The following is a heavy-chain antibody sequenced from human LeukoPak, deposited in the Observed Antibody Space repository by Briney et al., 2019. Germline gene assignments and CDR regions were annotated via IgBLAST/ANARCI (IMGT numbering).Heavy chain of an antibody. V-gene: IGHV4-34*01. J-gene: IGHJ4*02. CDR3: AREAIVEYYFDY. D-gene: IGHD1-26*01. CDR1: GGSFSGYY. CDR2: INHSGST. Sequence: PSETLSLTCAVYGGSFSGYYWSWIRQPPGKGLEWIGEINHSGSTNYNPSLKSRVTISVDTSKNQFSLKLSPVTAADTAVYYCAREAIVEYYFDYWGQGTLVTVSS.